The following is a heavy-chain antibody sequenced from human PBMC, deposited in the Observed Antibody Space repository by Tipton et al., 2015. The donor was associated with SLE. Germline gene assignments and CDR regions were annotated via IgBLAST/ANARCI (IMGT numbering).Heavy chain of an antibody. CDR2: IYYSGST. CDR1: GGSLSIHY. Sequence: TLSLTCTVSGGSLSIHYWSWIRQPPGKGLEGIGYIYYSGSTTYNPSLKSRVTISVETSKNQFSLTLRSVTAADTAVYFCARIIAGHGDAFDVWGQGTMVTVSS. V-gene: IGHV4-59*11. CDR3: ARIIAGHGDAFDV. J-gene: IGHJ3*01.